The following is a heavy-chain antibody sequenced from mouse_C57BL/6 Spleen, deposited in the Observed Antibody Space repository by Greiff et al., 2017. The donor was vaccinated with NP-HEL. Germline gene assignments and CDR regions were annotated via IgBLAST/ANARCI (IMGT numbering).Heavy chain of an antibody. CDR3: AIEVYSNYEAMDY. J-gene: IGHJ4*01. CDR2: IHPSDSYT. Sequence: VKLQQPGAELVKPGASVKVSCKASGYTFTSYWMHWVKQRPGQGLEWIGRIHPSDSYTNYNQKFKGKATLTVDKSSSTAYMQLSSLTSEDSAVYDCAIEVYSNYEAMDYWGQGTSVTVSS. CDR1: GYTFTSYW. D-gene: IGHD2-5*01. V-gene: IGHV1-74*01.